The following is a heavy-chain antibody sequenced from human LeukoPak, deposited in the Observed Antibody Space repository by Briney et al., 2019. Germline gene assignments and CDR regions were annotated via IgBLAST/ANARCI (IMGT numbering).Heavy chain of an antibody. CDR3: ARDPRRFGELLYDY. J-gene: IGHJ4*02. V-gene: IGHV1-2*02. D-gene: IGHD3-10*01. Sequence: ASVKVSCKASGYTFTGYYMHWVRQAPGQGLEWMGWINPNSGGTNYAQKLQGRVTMTTDTSTSTAYMELRSLRSDDTAVYYCARDPRRFGELLYDYWGQGTLVTVSS. CDR2: INPNSGGT. CDR1: GYTFTGYY.